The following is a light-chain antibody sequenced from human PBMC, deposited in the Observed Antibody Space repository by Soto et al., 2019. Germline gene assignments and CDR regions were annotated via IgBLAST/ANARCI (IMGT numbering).Light chain of an antibody. CDR3: CSFAGTSYV. CDR1: SSDVGGYNS. J-gene: IGLJ1*01. CDR2: DVS. V-gene: IGLV2-11*01. Sequence: QSALTQPRSVSGSPGQSVTISCTGTSSDVGGYNSVSWYQQHPGKAPKLMIYDVSKRPSGVPDRFSGSKSGNTASLTTSGLQAEDEADYYCCSFAGTSYVFGTGTKLTVL.